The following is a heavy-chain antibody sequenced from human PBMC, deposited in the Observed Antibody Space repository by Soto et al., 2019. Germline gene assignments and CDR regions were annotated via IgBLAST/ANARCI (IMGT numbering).Heavy chain of an antibody. CDR1: GFALSRYW. D-gene: IGHD1-26*01. CDR2: INSGGDIT. Sequence: EEQLVESGGGLVQPGGSLRLSCTASGFALSRYWMYWVRQVPGKGLVWVSHINSGGDITPYADSVKGRFTISRDNAKNTLYLDMNSLRADDTAVYYCARDDPKGELPDAFDNWGQGTVVTVSS. CDR3: ARDDPKGELPDAFDN. J-gene: IGHJ3*02. V-gene: IGHV3-74*01.